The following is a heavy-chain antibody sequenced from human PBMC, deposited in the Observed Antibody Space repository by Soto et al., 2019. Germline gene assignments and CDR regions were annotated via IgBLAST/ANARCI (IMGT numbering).Heavy chain of an antibody. V-gene: IGHV3-21*01. CDR2: ISSSSNYI. Sequence: GGSLRLSCAASGFTFSSYTMNWVRQAPGKGLEWVSFISSSSNYIYYADSVKGRFTISRDDAEKSLYLKMNSLRAEDTAVYYCARADSSGYYPGFFDYWGQGTLVTVSS. CDR1: GFTFSSYT. CDR3: ARADSSGYYPGFFDY. J-gene: IGHJ4*02. D-gene: IGHD3-22*01.